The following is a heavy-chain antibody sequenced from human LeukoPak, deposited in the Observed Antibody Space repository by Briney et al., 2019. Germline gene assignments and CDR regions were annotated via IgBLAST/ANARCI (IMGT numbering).Heavy chain of an antibody. J-gene: IGHJ3*01. Sequence: GGSLRLSCAASGFTFNDFAMTWVRQAPGKGLEGVSTIADAGTYYAYSVKGRFIISRDNSKNMLYLQLNSLRADDTAMYYCARNLGPFDVRGHGTMVTVSS. D-gene: IGHD3-16*01. CDR3: ARNLGPFDV. V-gene: IGHV3-23*01. CDR1: GFTFNDFA. CDR2: IADAGT.